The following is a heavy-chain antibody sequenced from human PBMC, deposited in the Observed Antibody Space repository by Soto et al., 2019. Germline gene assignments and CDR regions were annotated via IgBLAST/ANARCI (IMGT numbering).Heavy chain of an antibody. CDR2: INPDGSST. D-gene: IGHD3-10*01. V-gene: IGHV3-74*01. CDR3: ARAGSYRFDY. Sequence: SLRLSCASSLFTFSSYWVHLVRQAPGKGLVWVSRINPDGSSTSNADSVKGRFTISRDNAKSTLYLEMNSLRAEDTAVYYCARAGSYRFDYWGQGTLVTVS. CDR1: LFTFSSYW. J-gene: IGHJ4*02.